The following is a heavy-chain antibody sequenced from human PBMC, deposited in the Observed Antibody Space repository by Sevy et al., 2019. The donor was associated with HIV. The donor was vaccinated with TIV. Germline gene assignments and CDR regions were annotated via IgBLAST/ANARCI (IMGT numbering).Heavy chain of an antibody. CDR2: ISSSSSYI. J-gene: IGHJ5*02. CDR3: ARGAGSSNWFDP. V-gene: IGHV3-21*01. D-gene: IGHD1-26*01. Sequence: GGSLRLSCAASGFTFSSYSMNWVRQAPGKGLEWVSSISSSSSYIYYADSEKGRFTISRDNAKNSLYLQMNSLGAEDTAVYYCARGAGSSNWFDPWGQGTLVTVSS. CDR1: GFTFSSYS.